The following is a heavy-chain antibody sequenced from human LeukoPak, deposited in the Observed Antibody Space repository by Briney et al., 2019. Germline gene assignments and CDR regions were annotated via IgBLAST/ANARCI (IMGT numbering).Heavy chain of an antibody. CDR3: ARDSVVVPAAAYYYYMDV. D-gene: IGHD2-2*01. Sequence: ASVKVPCKASGYTFTSYGITWVRQAPGQGLDWMGWISAYNGNTNYAQKLQGRVTMTTDTSTSTAYMELRSLRSDDTAVYYCARDSVVVPAAAYYYYMDVWGKGTTVTVSS. CDR1: GYTFTSYG. V-gene: IGHV1-18*01. CDR2: ISAYNGNT. J-gene: IGHJ6*03.